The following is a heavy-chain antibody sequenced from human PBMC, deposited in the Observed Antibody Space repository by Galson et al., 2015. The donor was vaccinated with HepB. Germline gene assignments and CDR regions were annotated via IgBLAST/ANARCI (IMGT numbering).Heavy chain of an antibody. CDR1: GFTFSSYA. CDR3: ARDRRSGWYYFDY. Sequence: SLRLSCAASGFTFSSYAMHWVRQAPGKGLEWVAVISYDGSNKYYADSVKGRFTISRDNSKNTLYLQMDSLRAEDTAVYYCARDRRSGWYYFDYWGQGTLVTVSS. J-gene: IGHJ4*02. CDR2: ISYDGSNK. V-gene: IGHV3-30-3*01. D-gene: IGHD6-19*01.